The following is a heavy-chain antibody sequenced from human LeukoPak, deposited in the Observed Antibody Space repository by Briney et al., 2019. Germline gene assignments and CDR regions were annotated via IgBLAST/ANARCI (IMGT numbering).Heavy chain of an antibody. J-gene: IGHJ4*02. V-gene: IGHV3-7*01. Sequence: GGSLRLSCEASGFTFSRYLMSWVRQAAGKGLEGVANIKQDGSEKYYVDSVKGRFTISRHNAKNSLYLQMNRLRAEDTAVYYCARLLVYNSGGEAFDHWGQGTLVSVSS. CDR2: IKQDGSEK. CDR1: GFTFSRYL. D-gene: IGHD1-20*01. CDR3: ARLLVYNSGGEAFDH.